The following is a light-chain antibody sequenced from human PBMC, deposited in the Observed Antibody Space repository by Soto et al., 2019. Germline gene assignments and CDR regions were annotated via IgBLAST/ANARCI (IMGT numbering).Light chain of an antibody. CDR3: SSYAGTHIV. CDR2: DVT. J-gene: IGLJ1*01. Sequence: QSVLTQPPSASGSPGQSVTISCTGTSSDVGGYDYVSWYQQHPGKAPKLMIYDVTKRPSGVPDRFSGSKSANTASLTVSGLQAEDGADYYCSSYAGTHIVFGTGTKVTVL. CDR1: SSDVGGYDY. V-gene: IGLV2-8*01.